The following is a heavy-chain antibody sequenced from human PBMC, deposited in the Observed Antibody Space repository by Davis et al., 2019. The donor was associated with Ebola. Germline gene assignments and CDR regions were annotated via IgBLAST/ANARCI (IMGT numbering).Heavy chain of an antibody. J-gene: IGHJ3*01. CDR3: AKPLWGSSFAFDV. D-gene: IGHD2-2*01. Sequence: FTFSRDHSKNTLHLQMNSLRAEDTAVYYCAKPLWGSSFAFDVWGQGTMVTVSS. V-gene: IGHV3-23*01.